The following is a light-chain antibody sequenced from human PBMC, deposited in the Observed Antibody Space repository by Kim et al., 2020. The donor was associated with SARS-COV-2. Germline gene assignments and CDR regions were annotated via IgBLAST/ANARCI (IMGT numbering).Light chain of an antibody. V-gene: IGKV1D-13*01. J-gene: IGKJ1*01. CDR3: QQFKNYPRT. Sequence: ASVGDRVTITCRASQDITTALAWYQQKPGKTPKLLMYDVSTLESGVPSRFSGSGSGTDFALTIGSLQPEDFATYYCQQFKNYPRTFGQGTKVDIK. CDR1: QDITTA. CDR2: DVS.